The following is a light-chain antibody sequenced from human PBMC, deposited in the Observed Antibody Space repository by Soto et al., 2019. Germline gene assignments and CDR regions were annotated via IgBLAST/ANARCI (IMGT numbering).Light chain of an antibody. J-gene: IGLJ2*01. CDR1: SSDVGGYKF. Sequence: QSALTQPASVSASPGQSITISCTGTSSDVGGYKFVSWYQHHPGKAPKLMIYEVNNRPSGVSNRFSGSKSGNTASLAISGLQSEDEADYYCASRDDSLNAYVVFGGGTKLTVL. CDR2: EVN. CDR3: ASRDDSLNAYVV. V-gene: IGLV2-14*01.